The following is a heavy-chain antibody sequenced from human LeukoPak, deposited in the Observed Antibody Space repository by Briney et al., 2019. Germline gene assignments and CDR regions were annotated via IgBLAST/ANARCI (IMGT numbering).Heavy chain of an antibody. CDR1: GYSFNIYE. CDR2: VNPNSGDT. J-gene: IGHJ5*02. CDR3: SRGPRFDP. Sequence: ASVTVSCKPSGYSFNIYEINWVRQATGQGLEWMGWVNPNSGDTDYAQKFQGRLTMTRNTSISTAYMELSGLRLEDTAVYYCSRGPRFDPWGQGTQVTVSS. V-gene: IGHV1-8*01.